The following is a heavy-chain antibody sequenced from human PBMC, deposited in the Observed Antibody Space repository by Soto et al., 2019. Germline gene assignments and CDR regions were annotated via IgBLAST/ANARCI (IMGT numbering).Heavy chain of an antibody. CDR1: GFTFSSYW. D-gene: IGHD1-26*01. J-gene: IGHJ4*02. V-gene: IGHV3-74*01. Sequence: VQLVESGGGLVQPGGSLRLSCAASGFTFSSYWMHWVRQAPGKGLVWVSRINSDGSTTSYADSVKGRFTISRDNAKNTLYLQMNSLRAEDTTVYYCARVGVGAYYFDYWGQGTLVTVSS. CDR3: ARVGVGAYYFDY. CDR2: INSDGSTT.